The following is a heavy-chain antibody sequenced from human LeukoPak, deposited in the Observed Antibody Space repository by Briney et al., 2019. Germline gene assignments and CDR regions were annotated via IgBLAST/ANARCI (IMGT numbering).Heavy chain of an antibody. CDR2: LRNDGTT. D-gene: IGHD3-10*01. CDR1: GFTVSSRY. V-gene: IGHV3-53*01. J-gene: IGHJ4*02. Sequence: GGSLRLSCAASGFTVSSRYMTWVRRAPGKGLEWVSVLRNDGTTYYADSVKGRFTISRDDSKNMLYLQMNSLRADDTAVYYCASLYGSGNYGIYWGQGTLVTVSS. CDR3: ASLYGSGNYGIY.